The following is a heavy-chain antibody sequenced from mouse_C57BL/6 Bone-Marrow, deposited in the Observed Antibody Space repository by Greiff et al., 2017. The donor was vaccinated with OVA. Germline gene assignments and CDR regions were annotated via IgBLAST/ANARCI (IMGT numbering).Heavy chain of an antibody. CDR2: INPSRGYT. CDR3: ARWGWLPCYWYFDV. V-gene: IGHV1-7*01. D-gene: IGHD2-3*01. CDR1: GYTFTSYW. J-gene: IGHJ1*03. Sequence: VQLVESGAELAKPGASVKLSCKASGYTFTSYWMHWVQQRPGQGLEWIGYINPSRGYTTYNQKFKDKATLPADKASSTAYMQLSSLTYEDSAVYYGARWGWLPCYWYFDVWGTGTTVTVSS.